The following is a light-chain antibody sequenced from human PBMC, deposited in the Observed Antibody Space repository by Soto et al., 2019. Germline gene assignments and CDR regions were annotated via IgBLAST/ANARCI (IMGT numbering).Light chain of an antibody. CDR2: DAS. CDR3: QQYNNWPWT. V-gene: IGKV3-15*01. Sequence: EIVMTPSLVTLSVSPGERATLSCRASQSVTSDLAWYQQKSGQPPRLLIFDASTRATGVPARFIGSGSGTEFTLTISSLQSEDFGFYYCQQYNNWPWTFGQGTKVDIK. CDR1: QSVTSD. J-gene: IGKJ1*01.